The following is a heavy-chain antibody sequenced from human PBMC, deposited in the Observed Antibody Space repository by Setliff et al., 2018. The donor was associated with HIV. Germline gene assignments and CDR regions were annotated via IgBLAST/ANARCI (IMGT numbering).Heavy chain of an antibody. CDR3: ARGNDWLWHYFDY. D-gene: IGHD3-9*01. CDR1: GFTVSSNY. CDR2: IYSGGST. J-gene: IGHJ4*02. V-gene: IGHV3-53*01. Sequence: ETLSLSCAASGFTVSSNYMSWVRQAPGKGLEWVSVIYSGGSTYYADSVKGRFTISRDNSKNTLYLQMNSLRAEDTAVYYCARGNDWLWHYFDYWGQGTLVTVSS.